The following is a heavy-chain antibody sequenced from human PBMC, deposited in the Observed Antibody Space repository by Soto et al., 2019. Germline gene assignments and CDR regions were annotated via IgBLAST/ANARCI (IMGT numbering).Heavy chain of an antibody. J-gene: IGHJ6*02. CDR3: ARDVVVPAASLYYYYGMDV. D-gene: IGHD2-2*01. V-gene: IGHV4-61*01. Sequence: QVQLQESGPGLVKPSETLFLTCTVSGGSVSSGSYYWSWIRQPPGKGLEWIGYIYYSGSTNYNPSLKSRVTISVDTSKNQFSLKLSSVTAADTAVYYCARDVVVPAASLYYYYGMDVWGQGTTVTVSS. CDR2: IYYSGST. CDR1: GGSVSSGSYY.